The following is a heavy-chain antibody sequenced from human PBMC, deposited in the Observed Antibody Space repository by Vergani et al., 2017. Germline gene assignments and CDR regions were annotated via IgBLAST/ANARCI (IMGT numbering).Heavy chain of an antibody. J-gene: IGHJ3*02. Sequence: QVQLVQSGAEVKKPGSSVKVSCKASGGTFSSYAISWVRQAPGQGLEWMGGIIPIFGTANYAQKFQGRVTLTADESTSIAYMELSSLRSEDTAVYYCARDPSPYTYYYDSSGYAFDIWGQGTMVTVSS. CDR3: ARDPSPYTYYYDSSGYAFDI. CDR2: IIPIFGTA. D-gene: IGHD3-22*01. CDR1: GGTFSSYA. V-gene: IGHV1-69*01.